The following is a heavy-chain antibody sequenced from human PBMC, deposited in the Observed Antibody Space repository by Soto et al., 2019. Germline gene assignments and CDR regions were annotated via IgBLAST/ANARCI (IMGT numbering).Heavy chain of an antibody. D-gene: IGHD3-16*02. Sequence: SVKVSCKASGGTFSSHGISWVRQAPGQGLEWMGGIIPILGTTNYAQQFQDRVTIIADESTSTAYMELSGLRSEDTAVYYCARVGVMVAKDSYYYGMDVWGQGTTVTAP. CDR2: IIPILGTT. CDR1: GGTFSSHG. V-gene: IGHV1-69*13. CDR3: ARVGVMVAKDSYYYGMDV. J-gene: IGHJ6*02.